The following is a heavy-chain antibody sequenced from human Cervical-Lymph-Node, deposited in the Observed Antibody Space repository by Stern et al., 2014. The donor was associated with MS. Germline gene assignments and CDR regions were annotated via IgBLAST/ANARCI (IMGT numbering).Heavy chain of an antibody. V-gene: IGHV1-69*01. Sequence: VQLVQSGAEVKKPGSSVKVSCKASGGTFSTYVINWVRQAPGQGLEWMGXIALIFETTNYAQKFQGRVTITADESTSTVYMELSSLRSEDTAVYYCARLDTSGYFYYDMDVWGQGTTVTVSS. CDR3: ARLDTSGYFYYDMDV. D-gene: IGHD3-22*01. CDR1: GGTFSTYV. J-gene: IGHJ6*02. CDR2: IALIFETT.